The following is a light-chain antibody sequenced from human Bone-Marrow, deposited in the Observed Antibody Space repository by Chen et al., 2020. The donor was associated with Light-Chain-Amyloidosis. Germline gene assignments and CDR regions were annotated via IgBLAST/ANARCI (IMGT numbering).Light chain of an antibody. CDR1: DLPTKY. V-gene: IGLV3-25*03. CDR2: RDT. CDR3: QSADSSGTYEVI. J-gene: IGLJ2*01. Sequence: SSELTQPPSVSVSPGQPARITCSGDDLPTKYAYWYQQKPGQAPVLVIHRDTERPSGISERFSGSSSGTTATLTISGVQAEDEADYHCQSADSSGTYEVILGGGTKLTVL.